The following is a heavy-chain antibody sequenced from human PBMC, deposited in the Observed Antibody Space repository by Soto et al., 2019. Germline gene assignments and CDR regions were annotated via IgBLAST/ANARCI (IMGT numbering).Heavy chain of an antibody. V-gene: IGHV1-18*04. CDR2: ISAYNGNT. CDR1: GYTFTSYG. Sequence: AAVKVSCKSSGYTFTSYGISWVRQAPGQGLEWMGWISAYNGNTNYAQKLQGRVTMTTDTSTSTAYMELRSLRSDDTAVYYCATDTQCSCGSCYYYYGLDGWGHGSTVTV. J-gene: IGHJ6*02. D-gene: IGHD2-15*01. CDR3: ATDTQCSCGSCYYYYGLDG.